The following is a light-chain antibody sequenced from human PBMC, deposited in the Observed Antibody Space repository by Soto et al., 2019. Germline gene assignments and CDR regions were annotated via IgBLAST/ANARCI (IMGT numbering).Light chain of an antibody. CDR2: VNSDGSH. J-gene: IGLJ2*01. CDR3: QAWATGIHI. CDR1: SRHNTNA. Sequence: QPVLTQSPSASASLGASVKLTCTLSSRHNTNAIAWHQQQPKKGPRFLMKVNSDGSHFKRDGIPDRFSGSSSGAERYLTISSLQSEDEADYYCQAWATGIHIFGGGTKLTVL. V-gene: IGLV4-69*01.